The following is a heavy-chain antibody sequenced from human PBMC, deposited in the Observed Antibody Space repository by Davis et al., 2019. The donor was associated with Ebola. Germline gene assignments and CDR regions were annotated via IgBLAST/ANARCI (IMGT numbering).Heavy chain of an antibody. CDR3: TTPGGQDSGYDVFDI. Sequence: ASVKVSCKASGYTFTNYYMHWVRQAPGQGLEWMGRINPNSGGTNYAQKFQGRVTVTRDTSTTTVYMDLSSPRSEDTALYYCTTPGGQDSGYDVFDIWGQGTMVTVSS. J-gene: IGHJ3*02. V-gene: IGHV1-46*03. CDR1: GYTFTNYY. D-gene: IGHD5-12*01. CDR2: INPNSGGT.